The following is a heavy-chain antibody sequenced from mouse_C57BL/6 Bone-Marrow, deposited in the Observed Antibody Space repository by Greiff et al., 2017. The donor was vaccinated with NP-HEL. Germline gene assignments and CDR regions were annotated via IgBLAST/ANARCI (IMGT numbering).Heavy chain of an antibody. D-gene: IGHD1-1*01. CDR2: IYPGDGDT. Sequence: LVESGPELVKPGASVKISCKASGYAFSSSWMNWVKQRPGKGLEWIGRIYPGDGDTNYNGKFKGKATLTADKSSSTAYMQLSSLTSEDSAVYVCARTYYYGSRRYAMDYWGQGTSVTVSS. CDR3: ARTYYYGSRRYAMDY. V-gene: IGHV1-82*01. J-gene: IGHJ4*01. CDR1: GYAFSSSW.